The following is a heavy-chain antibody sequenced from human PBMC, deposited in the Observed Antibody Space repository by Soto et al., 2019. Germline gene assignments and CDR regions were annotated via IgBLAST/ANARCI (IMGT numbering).Heavy chain of an antibody. Sequence: QVHLAESGGGVVQPGRSLRLSCAASGFTFSDYPMHWVRQAPGKGLEWVALISFDGSYKDHADSVRGRFTISTDNSKNTVYLQMNSLRPDDTAVYYCARGPMVRGSYHFDYWGQGALVTVSS. J-gene: IGHJ4*02. CDR1: GFTFSDYP. CDR2: ISFDGSYK. D-gene: IGHD3-10*01. V-gene: IGHV3-30-3*01. CDR3: ARGPMVRGSYHFDY.